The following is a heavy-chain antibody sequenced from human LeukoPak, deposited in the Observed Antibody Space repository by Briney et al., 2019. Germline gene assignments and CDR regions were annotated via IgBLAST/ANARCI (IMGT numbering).Heavy chain of an antibody. Sequence: GGSLRLSCAASGFTFSSYGKHWVRQAPGKGLEWVAFIRYDGSNKYYADSVKGRFTISRDNSKNTLYLQMNSLRAEDTAVYYCARDSDDCSSNSCQPDYWGQGTLVTVSS. CDR2: IRYDGSNK. V-gene: IGHV3-30*02. D-gene: IGHD2-2*01. J-gene: IGHJ4*02. CDR1: GFTFSSYG. CDR3: ARDSDDCSSNSCQPDY.